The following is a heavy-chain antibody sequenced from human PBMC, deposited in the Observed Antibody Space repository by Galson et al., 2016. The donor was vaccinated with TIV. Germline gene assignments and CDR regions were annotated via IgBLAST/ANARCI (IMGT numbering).Heavy chain of an antibody. D-gene: IGHD2-15*01. CDR1: GFSLPIRGVG. CDR2: IYWDEDK. J-gene: IGHJ3*02. V-gene: IGHV2-5*05. Sequence: PALVTPPQTLTLTCTFSGFSLPIRGVGVAWIRQPPRKALEWLAFIYWDEDKRYAPSLRNRLTVTKDPSKNQVVLTLTDMDPADTGTYYCAHRKTGSRPLDAFDIWGQGTMVTVSS. CDR3: AHRKTGSRPLDAFDI.